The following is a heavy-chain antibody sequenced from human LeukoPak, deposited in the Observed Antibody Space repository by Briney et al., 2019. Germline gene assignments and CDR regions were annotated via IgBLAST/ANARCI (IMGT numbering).Heavy chain of an antibody. CDR1: GGSISSSSYY. CDR3: ARRPGTFDY. D-gene: IGHD3-10*01. J-gene: IGHJ4*02. CDR2: IYYSGST. V-gene: IGHV4-39*01. Sequence: PSETLSLTCTVSGGSISSSSYYWGWIRQPPGKGLEWIGSIYYSGSTYYNPSLESRVTISVDTSKNQFSLKLSSVTAADTAVYYCARRPGTFDYWGQGTLVTVSS.